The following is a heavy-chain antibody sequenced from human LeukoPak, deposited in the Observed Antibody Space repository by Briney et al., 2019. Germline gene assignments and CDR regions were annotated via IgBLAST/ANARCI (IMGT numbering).Heavy chain of an antibody. CDR3: ARVGSHDYGDYVGWFDP. D-gene: IGHD4-17*01. CDR1: GFTFSSYG. Sequence: GGSLRLSCAASGFTFSSYGMHWVRQAPGKGLEWVAVISYDGSNKYYADSVKGRFTISRDNSKNTLYLQMNSLRAEVTAVYYCARVGSHDYGDYVGWFDPWGQGTLVTVSS. V-gene: IGHV3-30*03. CDR2: ISYDGSNK. J-gene: IGHJ5*02.